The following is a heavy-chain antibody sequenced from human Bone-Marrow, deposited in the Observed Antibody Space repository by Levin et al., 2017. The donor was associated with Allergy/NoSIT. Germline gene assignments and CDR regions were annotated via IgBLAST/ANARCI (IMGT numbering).Heavy chain of an antibody. CDR1: GFTFSDYY. Sequence: GESLKISCAASGFTFSDYYMSWIRQAPGKGLEWVSYISSSGSTIYYADSVKGRFTISRDNAKNSLYLQMNSLRAEDTAVYYCARGFWFGELYSYYYGMDVWGQGTTVTVSS. D-gene: IGHD3-10*01. CDR2: ISSSGSTI. J-gene: IGHJ6*02. V-gene: IGHV3-11*01. CDR3: ARGFWFGELYSYYYGMDV.